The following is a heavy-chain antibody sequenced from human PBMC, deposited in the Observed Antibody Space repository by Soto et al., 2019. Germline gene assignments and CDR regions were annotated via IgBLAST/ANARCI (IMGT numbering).Heavy chain of an antibody. V-gene: IGHV4-34*01. J-gene: IGHJ5*02. CDR2: IRHSGGT. CDR3: ARGKVRYSP. Sequence: QVQLQQWGAGLLKPSETLSLTCAVYDGSFSSYYWTWIRQPPGKGLEWIGEIRHSGGTNYNPSRKGRVTISVDTSENQIALKLTCVTAADTAVYYGARGKVRYSPWGRGTLVTVSS. CDR1: DGSFSSYY. D-gene: IGHD3-9*01.